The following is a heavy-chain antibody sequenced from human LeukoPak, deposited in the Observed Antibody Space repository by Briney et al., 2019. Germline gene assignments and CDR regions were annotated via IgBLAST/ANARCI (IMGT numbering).Heavy chain of an antibody. CDR2: IYYSGST. J-gene: IGHJ4*02. CDR3: ATGRSSGYPFFFDY. CDR1: GGSISSSSYY. D-gene: IGHD3-22*01. Sequence: PSETLSLTCTVSGGSISSSSYYWGWIRQPPGKGLEWIGSIYYSGSTYYNPSLKSRVTISVDTSKNQFSLKLSSVTAADTAVYYCATGRSSGYPFFFDYWGQGTLVTVSS. V-gene: IGHV4-39*07.